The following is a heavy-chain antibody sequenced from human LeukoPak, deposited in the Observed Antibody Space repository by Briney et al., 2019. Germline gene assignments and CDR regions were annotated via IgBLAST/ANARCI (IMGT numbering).Heavy chain of an antibody. V-gene: IGHV3-30*18. CDR3: AEEYFMVSTHSRGYFDY. CDR2: ISYDGSNK. Sequence: PGRSLRLSCAASGFTFSSYGMHWVRQAPGKGLEWVAVISYDGSNKYYADSVKGRFTISRDNSKNTLYLQMNSLRAEDTAVYYCAEEYFMVSTHSRGYFDYWGQGTLVTVSS. J-gene: IGHJ4*02. D-gene: IGHD3-10*01. CDR1: GFTFSSYG.